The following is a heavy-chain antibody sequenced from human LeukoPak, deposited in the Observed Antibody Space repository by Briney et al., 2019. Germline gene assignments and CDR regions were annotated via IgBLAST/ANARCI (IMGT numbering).Heavy chain of an antibody. Sequence: GGSLRLSCAASGFTFSTYAMNWVRQAPGKGLEWVSGITGSGGTTWYADSVRGRFAISRDNSKNTLYLQMKSLRAEDTALYYCAKDRPPRYDLGISFDIWGHGTLVTVSS. J-gene: IGHJ3*02. CDR3: AKDRPPRYDLGISFDI. V-gene: IGHV3-23*01. D-gene: IGHD3-3*01. CDR1: GFTFSTYA. CDR2: ITGSGGTT.